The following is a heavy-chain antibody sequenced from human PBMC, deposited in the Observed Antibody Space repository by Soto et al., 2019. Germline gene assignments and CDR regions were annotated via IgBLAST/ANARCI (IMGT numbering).Heavy chain of an antibody. CDR3: ARLDLTSLPRVKY. V-gene: IGHV4-59*01. CDR2: IYYSGST. J-gene: IGHJ4*02. CDR1: GGSLSSYY. Sequence: PPETMPLPGPPSGGSLSSYYWTWVRQPPGKGLEWIGYIYYSGSTNYNPSLKSRVTISVDTSKNQFSLKLSSVTAADPAVEYCARLDLTSLPRVKYSGLGTLVSDSA. D-gene: IGHD3-22*01.